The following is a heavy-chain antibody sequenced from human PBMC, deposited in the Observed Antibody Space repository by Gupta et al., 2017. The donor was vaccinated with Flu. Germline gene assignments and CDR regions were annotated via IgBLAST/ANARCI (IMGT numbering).Heavy chain of an antibody. Sequence: VRQGPGKGLEWVSGISWNSGRIGYADSVKGRFTISRDNAKNVLYLQMNSLRAEDTALYFCAKAGLSKEGIGAGHYFYGMDVWGQGTMVTVSS. J-gene: IGHJ6*02. D-gene: IGHD3-9*01. CDR3: AKAGLSKEGIGAGHYFYGMDV. V-gene: IGHV3-9*01. CDR2: ISWNSGRI.